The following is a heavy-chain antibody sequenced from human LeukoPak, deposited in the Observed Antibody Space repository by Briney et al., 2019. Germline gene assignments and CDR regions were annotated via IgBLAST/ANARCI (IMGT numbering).Heavy chain of an antibody. J-gene: IGHJ4*02. Sequence: GGSLRLSCAAPGFTFSSYSMNWVRQAPGKGLEWVSSISSSSSYIYYADSVKGRFTISRDNAKNSLYLQMNSLRAEDTAVYYCASHYDILTGLAYWGQGTLVTVSS. CDR3: ASHYDILTGLAY. CDR1: GFTFSSYS. D-gene: IGHD3-9*01. V-gene: IGHV3-21*01. CDR2: ISSSSSYI.